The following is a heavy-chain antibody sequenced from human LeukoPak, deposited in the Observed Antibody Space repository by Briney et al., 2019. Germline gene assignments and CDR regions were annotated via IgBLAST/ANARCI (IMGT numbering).Heavy chain of an antibody. J-gene: IGHJ4*02. V-gene: IGHV3-7*03. CDR1: GFTLSSYW. CDR3: ARESQNIVVVTATHYYFDY. Sequence: PGGSLRLSCAASGFTLSSYWMSWVRQAPGKGLEWVANIKQDGSEKYYVDSVKGRFTISRDNAKNSLYLQMNSLRAEDTAVHYCARESQNIVVVTATHYYFDYWGQGTLVTVSS. D-gene: IGHD2-21*02. CDR2: IKQDGSEK.